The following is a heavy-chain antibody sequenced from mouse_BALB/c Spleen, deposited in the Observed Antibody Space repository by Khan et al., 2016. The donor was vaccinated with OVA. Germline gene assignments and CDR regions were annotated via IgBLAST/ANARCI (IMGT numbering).Heavy chain of an antibody. Sequence: VQLQESGPGLVAPSQSLSITCTVSGFSLSNYGIHWVRQPPGKGLEWLGVIWTGGITNYNSALLYRLIISKDNSKSQAFLQMNRLQTDDTAIYYCARSYDYDVGGFAYWGQGTLVTVSA. V-gene: IGHV2-9*02. CDR3: ARSYDYDVGGFAY. J-gene: IGHJ3*01. CDR2: IWTGGIT. D-gene: IGHD2-4*01. CDR1: GFSLSNYG.